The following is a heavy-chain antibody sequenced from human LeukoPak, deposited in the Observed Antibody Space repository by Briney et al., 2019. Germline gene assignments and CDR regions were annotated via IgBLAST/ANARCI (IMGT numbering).Heavy chain of an antibody. V-gene: IGHV3-7*01. CDR2: IKQDGSEK. CDR3: AKDRDVLERPHFDY. D-gene: IGHD1-1*01. J-gene: IGHJ4*02. CDR1: GFTFSSWW. Sequence: PGGSLRLSCAVSGFTFSSWWMTWVRQAPGKGLEWVANIKQDGSEKNYVDSVKGRFTISRDNAKNSLDLQMNSLRAEDTAVYYCAKDRDVLERPHFDYWGQGTLVTVSS.